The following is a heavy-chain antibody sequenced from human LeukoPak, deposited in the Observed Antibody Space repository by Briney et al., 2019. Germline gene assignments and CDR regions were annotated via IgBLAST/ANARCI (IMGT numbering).Heavy chain of an antibody. CDR3: ARANYDFWSGYYRNYDYYMDV. CDR2: INHSGST. D-gene: IGHD3-3*01. J-gene: IGHJ6*03. Sequence: SETLSLTCAVYGGSFSGYYWSWIRQPPGKGLEWIGEINHSGSTNYNPSLKSRVTISVDTSKNQFSLKLSSATAADTAVYYCARANYDFWSGYYRNYDYYMDVWGKGTTVTVSS. CDR1: GGSFSGYY. V-gene: IGHV4-34*01.